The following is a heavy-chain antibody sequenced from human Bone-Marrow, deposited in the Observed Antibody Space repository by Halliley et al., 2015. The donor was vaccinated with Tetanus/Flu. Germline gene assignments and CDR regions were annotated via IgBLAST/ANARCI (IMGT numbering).Heavy chain of an antibody. CDR3: VRQGIRGSGWYDLDYYFDY. J-gene: IGHJ4*02. Sequence: SGSGGTTYEADSVTGRFTISRDNSKNTLFLQMNNLRAEDTAVYYCVRQGIRGSGWYDLDYYFDYWGPGTLVTVSS. D-gene: IGHD6-19*01. CDR2: SGSGGTT. V-gene: IGHV3-23*01.